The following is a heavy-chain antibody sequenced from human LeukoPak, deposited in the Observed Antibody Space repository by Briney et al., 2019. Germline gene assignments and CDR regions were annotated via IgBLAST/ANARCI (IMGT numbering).Heavy chain of an antibody. CDR3: AKMLLNYFDTSGGAFDI. CDR2: ISYDGSNK. J-gene: IGHJ3*02. Sequence: GGSLRLSCAASGFTFSNYGMHWVRQAPGKGLEWVAVISYDGSNKYYADSVKGRFTISRDNSKNTLYLQMNSLRAEDTAIYYCAKMLLNYFDTSGGAFDIWGQGTMVTVSS. CDR1: GFTFSNYG. D-gene: IGHD3-22*01. V-gene: IGHV3-30*12.